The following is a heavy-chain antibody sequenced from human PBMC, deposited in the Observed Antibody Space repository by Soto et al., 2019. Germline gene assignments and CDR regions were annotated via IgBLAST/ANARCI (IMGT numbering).Heavy chain of an antibody. CDR3: ARLGSSGWYQGSYFDY. CDR1: GGSITRNNHF. Sequence: QLQLQESGPGLVKASETLSLTCTVSGGSITRNNHFWGWIRQSPGKGLEWIGSIQYGGTTNYNPSLKGRVIMSAETSMNQFSLMMNSVTAADTAVYYCARLGSSGWYQGSYFDYWGQGTLVTVSS. D-gene: IGHD6-19*01. J-gene: IGHJ4*02. CDR2: IQYGGTT. V-gene: IGHV4-39*01.